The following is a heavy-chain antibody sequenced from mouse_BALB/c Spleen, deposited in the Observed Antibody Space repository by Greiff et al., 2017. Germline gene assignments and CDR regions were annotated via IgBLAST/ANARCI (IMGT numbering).Heavy chain of an antibody. CDR1: GYSITSDYA. Sequence: EVQLQESGPGLVKPSQSLSLTCTVTGYSITSDYAWNWIRQFPVNKLEWMGYISYSGSTSYNPSLKSRISITRDTSKNQFFLQLNSVTTEDTATYYCAREGIMITTGYYFDYWGQGTTLTVSS. D-gene: IGHD2-4*01. CDR2: ISYSGST. J-gene: IGHJ2*01. CDR3: AREGIMITTGYYFDY. V-gene: IGHV3-2*02.